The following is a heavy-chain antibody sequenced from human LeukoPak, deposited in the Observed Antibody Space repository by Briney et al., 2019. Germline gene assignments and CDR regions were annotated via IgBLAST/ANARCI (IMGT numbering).Heavy chain of an antibody. V-gene: IGHV3-23*01. CDR2: ISGSGGST. D-gene: IGHD3-9*01. CDR3: AKDRGRYFDWLFDVGNLYYYYMDV. CDR1: GFTFSSYG. Sequence: PGGSLRLSCAASGFTFSSYGMSWVRQAPGKGLEWVSAISGSGGSTYYADSVKGRFTISRDNSKNTLYLKMNSLRAEDTAVYYCAKDRGRYFDWLFDVGNLYYYYMDVWGKGTTVTISS. J-gene: IGHJ6*03.